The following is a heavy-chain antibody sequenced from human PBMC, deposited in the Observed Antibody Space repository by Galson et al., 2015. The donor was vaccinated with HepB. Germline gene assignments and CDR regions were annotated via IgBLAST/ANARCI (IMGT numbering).Heavy chain of an antibody. J-gene: IGHJ4*02. CDR3: AREERRGASYYLDS. Sequence: SLRLSCAASGFMFDTYAMHWVRQAPGKGLEWVAVISYDGSQKYYADSVKGRFTISRDNSKNTLFLHMKNLRLDDTAVYYCAREERRGASYYLDSWGQGTLVTVSA. CDR1: GFMFDTYA. CDR2: ISYDGSQK. V-gene: IGHV3-30*14. D-gene: IGHD1-1*01.